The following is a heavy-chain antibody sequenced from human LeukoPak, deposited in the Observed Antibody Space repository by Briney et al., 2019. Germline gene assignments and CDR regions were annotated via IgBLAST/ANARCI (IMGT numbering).Heavy chain of an antibody. J-gene: IGHJ4*02. CDR3: ARMYSSSWYWAKSYYSDY. Sequence: PGGSLRLSCAASGFTVSSNYMSWVRQAPGKGLEWVSVIYSGGSTYYADSVKGRFTISRDNAKNSLYLQMNSLRAEDTAVYYCARMYSSSWYWAKSYYSDYWGQGTLVTVSS. V-gene: IGHV3-53*01. CDR1: GFTVSSNY. CDR2: IYSGGST. D-gene: IGHD6-13*01.